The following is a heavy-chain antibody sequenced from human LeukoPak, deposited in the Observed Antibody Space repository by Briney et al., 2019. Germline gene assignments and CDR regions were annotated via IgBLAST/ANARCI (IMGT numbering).Heavy chain of an antibody. CDR1: GGSISNYD. J-gene: IGHJ4*02. Sequence: SETLSLTCTVSGGSISNYDWSWIRQPAGKGLEWIGRIYTSGSTNYNPSLKSRVTISVDTSKNQFSLKLSSVTAADTAVYYCARLNYYDSSALGWGQGTLVTISS. CDR2: IYTSGST. CDR3: ARLNYYDSSALG. D-gene: IGHD3-22*01. V-gene: IGHV4-4*07.